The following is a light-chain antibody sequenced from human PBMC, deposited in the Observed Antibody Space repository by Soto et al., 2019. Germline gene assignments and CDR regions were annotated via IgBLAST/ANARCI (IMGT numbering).Light chain of an antibody. CDR1: QSISGY. CDR2: DAS. CDR3: QKYNTYPWK. Sequence: DIQITQSPSTLSASVGDRVTSTCRSSQSISGYLAWYQQKPGKAPKLLIYDASSLESGVPSRFSGSASGTEFTLTISSLQPDDFATYYCQKYNTYPWKFGQGTKVDIK. J-gene: IGKJ1*01. V-gene: IGKV1-5*01.